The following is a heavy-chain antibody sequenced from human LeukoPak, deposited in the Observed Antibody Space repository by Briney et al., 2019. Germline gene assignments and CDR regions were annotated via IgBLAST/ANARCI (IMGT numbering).Heavy chain of an antibody. Sequence: GGSLRLSCAASGFIVSSNHMSWVRQAPGKGLEWVSVIYSGGGTYYADSVKGRFTISRDKSKNTLYLQMNSLRAEDTAVYYCARDRGVALQLWTDLDYWGQGTLVTVSS. CDR3: ARDRGVALQLWTDLDY. CDR1: GFIVSSNH. V-gene: IGHV3-53*01. CDR2: IYSGGGT. D-gene: IGHD5-18*01. J-gene: IGHJ4*02.